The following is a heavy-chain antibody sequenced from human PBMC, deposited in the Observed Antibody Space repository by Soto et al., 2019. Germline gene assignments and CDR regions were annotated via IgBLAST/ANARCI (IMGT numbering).Heavy chain of an antibody. Sequence: QVQLVQSGAELRKPGASVKVSCKASGYSFSSYGINWVRQAPGPGLEWMGWINTYNGNRNYAQKFEDRVTMTTATSTNTVYMELRSLKSDDTAISYCARDRLRGYDSSGFYSWGQGTLVTVSS. D-gene: IGHD3-22*01. V-gene: IGHV1-18*01. CDR3: ARDRLRGYDSSGFYS. J-gene: IGHJ4*02. CDR1: GYSFSSYG. CDR2: INTYNGNR.